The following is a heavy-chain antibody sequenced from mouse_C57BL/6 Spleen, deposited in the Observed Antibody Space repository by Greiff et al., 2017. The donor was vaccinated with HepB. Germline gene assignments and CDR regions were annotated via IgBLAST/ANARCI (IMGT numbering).Heavy chain of an antibody. CDR1: GYTFTEYT. Sequence: VKLVESGAELVKPGASVKLSCKASGYTFTEYTIHWVKQRSGQGLEWIGWFYPGSGSIKYNEKFKDKATLTADKSSSTVYMELSRLTSEDSAVYFCARHEDSFLTGYYFDYWGQGTTLTVSS. J-gene: IGHJ2*01. V-gene: IGHV1-62-2*01. CDR3: ARHEDSFLTGYYFDY. CDR2: FYPGSGSI. D-gene: IGHD4-1*01.